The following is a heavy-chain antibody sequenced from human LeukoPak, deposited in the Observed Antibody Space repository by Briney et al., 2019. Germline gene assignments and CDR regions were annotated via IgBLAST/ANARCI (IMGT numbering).Heavy chain of an antibody. CDR3: ARVLAEAAHFDY. Sequence: SETPSLTCTVSGGSISSISSYLGWIRHPPRKGLEWIGSIFYTGRIFYNAYLKSRVSISVDTYKNKFSLKLRSVTDADTAVYYCARVLAEAAHFDYWGQGTLVTASS. V-gene: IGHV4-39*01. D-gene: IGHD6-13*01. CDR2: IFYTGRI. J-gene: IGHJ4*02. CDR1: GGSISSISSY.